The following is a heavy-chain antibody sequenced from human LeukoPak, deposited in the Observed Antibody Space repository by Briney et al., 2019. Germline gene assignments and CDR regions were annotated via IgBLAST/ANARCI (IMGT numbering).Heavy chain of an antibody. J-gene: IGHJ1*01. CDR3: ARVRGDFETD. CDR1: GGSISSYY. D-gene: IGHD3-16*01. V-gene: IGHV4-59*01. CDR2: RYYSGST. Sequence: PSETLSLTCSVSGGSISSYYWTWIRQPPGKGLEWIGYRYYSGSTTYNPSLKSRVTISVDTSKSQFSLKLNSVTAADTAIYYCARVRGDFETDWGQGTLVTVSS.